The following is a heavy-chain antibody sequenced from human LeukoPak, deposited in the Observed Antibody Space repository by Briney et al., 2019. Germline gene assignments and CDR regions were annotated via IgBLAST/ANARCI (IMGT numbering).Heavy chain of an antibody. V-gene: IGHV3-23*01. CDR1: GFTFSSYA. CDR3: AKDPSYYYDSSGYYYFDY. Sequence: TGGSLRPSCAASGFTFSSYAMSWVRQAPGKGLEWVPAISGSGGSTYYADSVKGRFTISRDNSKNTLYLQMNSLRAEDTAVYYCAKDPSYYYDSSGYYYFDYWGQGTLVTVSS. CDR2: ISGSGGST. D-gene: IGHD3-22*01. J-gene: IGHJ4*02.